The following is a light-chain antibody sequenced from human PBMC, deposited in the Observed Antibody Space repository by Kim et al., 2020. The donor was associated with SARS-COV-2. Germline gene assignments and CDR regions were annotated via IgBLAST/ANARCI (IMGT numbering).Light chain of an antibody. CDR1: SLRSYY. V-gene: IGLV3-19*01. CDR3: NSRDSSGNHLYV. J-gene: IGLJ1*01. CDR2: GKN. Sequence: SSELTQDPAVSVALGQTVRITCQGDSLRSYYASWYQQKPGQALVLVIYGKNNRPSGIPDRFSGSSSGNTASLTITGAQAEDEADYYCNSRDSSGNHLYVF.